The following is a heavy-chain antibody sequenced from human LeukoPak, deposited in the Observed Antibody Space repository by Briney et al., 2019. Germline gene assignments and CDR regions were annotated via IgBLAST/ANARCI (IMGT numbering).Heavy chain of an antibody. J-gene: IGHJ4*02. CDR3: ARDGDSSSWYQFDY. Sequence: SETLSLTCTVSGGSISSHYWSWIRQPPGKGLEWIGYIYYSGSTNYNPSLKSRVTISVDTSKNQFSLKLSPVTAADTAVYYCARDGDSSSWYQFDYWGQGTLVTVSS. CDR1: GGSISSHY. D-gene: IGHD6-13*01. CDR2: IYYSGST. V-gene: IGHV4-59*11.